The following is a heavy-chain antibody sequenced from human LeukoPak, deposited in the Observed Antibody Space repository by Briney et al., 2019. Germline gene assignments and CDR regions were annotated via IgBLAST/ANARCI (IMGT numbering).Heavy chain of an antibody. V-gene: IGHV4-61*02. CDR3: ARGEKGSSSGSINY. CDR1: GGSINSGTYY. Sequence: SETLSLTCTVSGGSINSGTYYWSWIRQPAGKGLEWIGRMYTSGSTNYNPSLESRVTISVDTSRNQFSLKLSSVTAADTAVYYCARGEKGSSSGSINYWGQGTLVTVSS. J-gene: IGHJ4*02. D-gene: IGHD6-6*01. CDR2: MYTSGST.